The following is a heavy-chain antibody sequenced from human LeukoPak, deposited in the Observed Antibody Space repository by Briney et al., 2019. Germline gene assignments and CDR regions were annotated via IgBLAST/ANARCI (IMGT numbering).Heavy chain of an antibody. Sequence: GGSLRLSCAASGFTFSSYGMSWVRQAPGKGLEWVSSISGSGGSTYYADSVKGRFTVSRDNSKHTLYLQMNSLRAEDTAVYYCARGNYYYDSSGYYAAFDYWGQGTLVTVSS. CDR3: ARGNYYYDSSGYYAAFDY. CDR2: ISGSGGST. V-gene: IGHV3-23*01. CDR1: GFTFSSYG. J-gene: IGHJ4*02. D-gene: IGHD3-22*01.